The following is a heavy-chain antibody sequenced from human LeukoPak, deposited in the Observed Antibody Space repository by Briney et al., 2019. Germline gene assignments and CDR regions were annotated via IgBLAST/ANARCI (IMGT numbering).Heavy chain of an antibody. Sequence: GASVKASCNASAYTFTSYDINWVRQATGEGLEWMGLMNPNSGNTGYPQKFQGRVTMTRNTSISTAYMELSSLRSEDTAVYYCARGAPGSYCSGGSCPYFDYWGQGTLISVSS. CDR3: ARGAPGSYCSGGSCPYFDY. D-gene: IGHD2-15*01. V-gene: IGHV1-8*01. CDR2: MNPNSGNT. J-gene: IGHJ4*02. CDR1: AYTFTSYD.